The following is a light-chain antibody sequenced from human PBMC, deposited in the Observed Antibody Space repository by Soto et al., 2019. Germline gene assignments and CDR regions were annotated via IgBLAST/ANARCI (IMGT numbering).Light chain of an antibody. CDR1: SSNIGAGYD. J-gene: IGLJ1*01. V-gene: IGLV1-40*01. Sequence: QSVLTQPPSVTGDTGEMVTISCTGTSSNIGAGYDVHWYQQFSGTAPKLLIYDNNNRPSGVPDRFSASKSGTSASLAITGLQAEDEADYYCQSYDSSLSGSTVFGTGTKVTVL. CDR2: DNN. CDR3: QSYDSSLSGSTV.